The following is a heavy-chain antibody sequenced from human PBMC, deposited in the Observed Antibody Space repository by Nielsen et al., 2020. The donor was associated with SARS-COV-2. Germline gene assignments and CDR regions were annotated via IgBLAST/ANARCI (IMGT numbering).Heavy chain of an antibody. D-gene: IGHD3-22*01. CDR1: GFTFDDYA. CDR3: ARGVYSYYDSSGYPRLTDY. Sequence: SLRLSCAASGFTFDDYAMHWVRQAPGKGLEWVSGISWNSGSIGYADSVKGRFTISRDNAKNSLYLQMNSLRAEDTAVYYCARGVYSYYDSSGYPRLTDYWGQGTLVTVSS. CDR2: ISWNSGSI. V-gene: IGHV3-9*01. J-gene: IGHJ4*02.